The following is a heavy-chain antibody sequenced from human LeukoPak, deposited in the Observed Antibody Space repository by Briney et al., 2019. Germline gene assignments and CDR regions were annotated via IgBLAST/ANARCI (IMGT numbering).Heavy chain of an antibody. V-gene: IGHV3-9*01. CDR1: GFTFDDYA. CDR3: AKDISSSSWQYGMDV. J-gene: IGHJ6*02. Sequence: GGSLRLSCAASGFTFDDYAMHWVRQAPGKGLVWVSGISWNSGSIGYADSVKGRFTISRDNAKNSLYLQMNSLRAEDTALYYCAKDISSSSWQYGMDVWGQGTTVTVSS. CDR2: ISWNSGSI. D-gene: IGHD6-13*01.